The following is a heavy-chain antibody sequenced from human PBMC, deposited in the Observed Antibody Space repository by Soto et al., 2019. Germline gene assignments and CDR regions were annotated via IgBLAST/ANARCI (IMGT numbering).Heavy chain of an antibody. CDR2: ISGSGGST. CDR3: VTRTVYGGVEYGGPFDY. CDR1: GFTFSSYA. Sequence: GGSLRLSCAASGFTFSSYAMSWVRQAPGKGLEWVSAISGSGGSTYYADSVKGRFTISRDNSKNTLYLQMNSLRAEDTAVYYCVTRTVYGGVEYGGPFDYWGQGTLVTVSS. V-gene: IGHV3-23*01. D-gene: IGHD4-17*01. J-gene: IGHJ4*02.